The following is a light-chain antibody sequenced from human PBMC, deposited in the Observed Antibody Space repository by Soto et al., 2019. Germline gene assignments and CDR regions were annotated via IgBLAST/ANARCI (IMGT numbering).Light chain of an antibody. J-gene: IGLJ1*01. Sequence: QSVLTQPRSVSGSPGQSITISCTGTSSDFGGYNYVSWYQQHPGKAPKLIIYNVSDRPSGVSNRFSGSKSGNTASLTISGLQAEDEADYSCSSYTSSGTLYVFGTGTKVTVL. CDR1: SSDFGGYNY. CDR2: NVS. CDR3: SSYTSSGTLYV. V-gene: IGLV2-14*03.